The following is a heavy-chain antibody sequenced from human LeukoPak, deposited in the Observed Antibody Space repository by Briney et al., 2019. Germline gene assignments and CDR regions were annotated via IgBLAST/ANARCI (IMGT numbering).Heavy chain of an antibody. CDR2: IYWDDDK. Sequence: SGPTLVNPXQTLTLTCTFSGFSLNTDGVGVGWIRQPPGKALEWLAVIYWDDDKRYSPSLKSRLTITKDTSRNQVVLTMTNVDPVDTATYYCAHRPRYCSGGDCYGAFDYWGQGSLVTVSS. V-gene: IGHV2-5*02. D-gene: IGHD2-15*01. J-gene: IGHJ4*02. CDR1: GFSLNTDGVG. CDR3: AHRPRYCSGGDCYGAFDY.